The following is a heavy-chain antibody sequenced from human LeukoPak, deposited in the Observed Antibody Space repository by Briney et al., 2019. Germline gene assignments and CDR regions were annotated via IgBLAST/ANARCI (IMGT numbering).Heavy chain of an antibody. Sequence: SETLSLTCTVSGGSIRSSTDYWGWIRQPPGKELEWIGSIYYSGSTYYNPSLKSRVTISVDTSKNQFSVKLSSVTAADTAVYYCARGLYYYDSSGYSDAFDIWGQGTMVTVSS. D-gene: IGHD3-22*01. CDR1: GGSIRSSTDY. CDR3: ARGLYYYDSSGYSDAFDI. CDR2: IYYSGST. J-gene: IGHJ3*02. V-gene: IGHV4-39*07.